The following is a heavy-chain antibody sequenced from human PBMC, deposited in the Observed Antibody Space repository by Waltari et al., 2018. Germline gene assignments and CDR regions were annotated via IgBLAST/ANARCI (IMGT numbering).Heavy chain of an antibody. CDR3: ARRPSGGAKAYYFDY. D-gene: IGHD1-26*01. V-gene: IGHV5-51*01. CDR1: GYSFVNFW. CDR2: IYPGDSDT. Sequence: EVQLVQSGAEVKEPGESLKISCNGYGYSFVNFWTGWVRTMPGKGLEWMGVIYPGDSDTRYSPSFEGQVTISVDKSISIAYLQLTSLKASDTAIYYCARRPSGGAKAYYFDYWGQGTLVSVSS. J-gene: IGHJ4*02.